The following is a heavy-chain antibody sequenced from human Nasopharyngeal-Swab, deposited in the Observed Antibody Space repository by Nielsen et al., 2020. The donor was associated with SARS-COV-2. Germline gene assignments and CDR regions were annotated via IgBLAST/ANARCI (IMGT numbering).Heavy chain of an antibody. V-gene: IGHV3-30-3*01. Sequence: VRQAPGKGLEWVAVISYDGSNKYYADSVKGRFTISRDNSKNTLCLQMNSLRAEDTAVYYCARARPVWGAVVVPAAISAHWGQGTLVTVSS. CDR2: ISYDGSNK. CDR3: ARARPVWGAVVVPAAISAH. D-gene: IGHD2-2*01. J-gene: IGHJ4*02.